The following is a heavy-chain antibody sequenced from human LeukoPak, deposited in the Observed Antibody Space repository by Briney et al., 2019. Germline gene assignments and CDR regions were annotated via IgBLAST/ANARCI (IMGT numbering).Heavy chain of an antibody. D-gene: IGHD1-1*01. CDR2: INPSGGST. CDR3: ARDETGNDAFDI. V-gene: IGHV1-46*01. Sequence: GASVKVSCKASGYTFTSYYMHWVRQAPGQGLEWMGIINPSGGSTSYAQKFQGRVTMTRDTSTSTVYMELSSLRSEDTAVHYCARDETGNDAFDIWGQGTMVTVSS. CDR1: GYTFTSYY. J-gene: IGHJ3*02.